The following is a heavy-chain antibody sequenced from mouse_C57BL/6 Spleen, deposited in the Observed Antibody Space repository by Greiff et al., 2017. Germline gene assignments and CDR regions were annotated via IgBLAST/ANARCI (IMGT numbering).Heavy chain of an antibody. CDR1: GYAFSSSW. CDR3: ARSSMVTTWFAD. V-gene: IGHV1-82*01. D-gene: IGHD2-3*01. J-gene: IGHJ3*01. Sequence: QVQLQQSGPELVKPGASVKISCKASGYAFSSSWMNWVKQRPGKGLEWIGRIYPGDGATNYNGKLKGKATLTADKSSSTAYMQLSSLTSEDSAVYFCARSSMVTTWFADWGQGTLVTVAA. CDR2: IYPGDGAT.